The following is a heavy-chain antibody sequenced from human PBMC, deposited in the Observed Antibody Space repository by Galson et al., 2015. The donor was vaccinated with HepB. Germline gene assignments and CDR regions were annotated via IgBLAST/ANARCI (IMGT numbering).Heavy chain of an antibody. CDR3: ARDHYDILTGYLPQNWFDP. CDR2: IIPILGIA. D-gene: IGHD3-9*01. V-gene: IGHV1-69*04. CDR1: GGTFSSYT. J-gene: IGHJ5*02. Sequence: SVKVSCKASGGTFSSYTISWVRQAPGQGLEWMGRIIPILGIANYAQKFQGRVTITADKSTSTAYMELSSLRSEDTAVYYCARDHYDILTGYLPQNWFDPWGQGTLVTVSS.